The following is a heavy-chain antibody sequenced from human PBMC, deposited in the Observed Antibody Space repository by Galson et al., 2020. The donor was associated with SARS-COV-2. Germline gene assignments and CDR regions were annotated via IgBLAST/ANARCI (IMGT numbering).Heavy chain of an antibody. V-gene: IGHV3-11*01. CDR3: AREIRATNLFGVVIITGAFDI. J-gene: IGHJ3*02. CDR2: ISSSGSTI. D-gene: IGHD3-3*01. Sequence: GESLKISCAASGFTFSDYYMSWIRQAPGKGLEWVSYISSSGSTIYYADSVKGRFTISRDNAKNSLYLQMNSLRAEDTAVYYCAREIRATNLFGVVIITGAFDIWGQGTMVTVSS. CDR1: GFTFSDYY.